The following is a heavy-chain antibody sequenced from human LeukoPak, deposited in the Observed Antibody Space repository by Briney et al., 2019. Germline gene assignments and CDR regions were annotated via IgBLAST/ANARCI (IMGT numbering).Heavy chain of an antibody. J-gene: IGHJ3*02. D-gene: IGHD2/OR15-2a*01. CDR2: IYPGDSDA. Sequence: KGGESLKISCKGSGYNFTTYWIGWVRQMPGKGLEWMGIIYPGDSDARYSPSFQGQVTFSVDKSISTAYLQWSSLKASDIAMYYCARRTFRGAFEIWGQGTMVTVSS. CDR3: ARRTFRGAFEI. V-gene: IGHV5-51*01. CDR1: GYNFTTYW.